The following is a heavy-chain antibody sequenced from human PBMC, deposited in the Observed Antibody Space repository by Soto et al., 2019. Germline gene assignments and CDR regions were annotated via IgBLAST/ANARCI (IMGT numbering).Heavy chain of an antibody. V-gene: IGHV3-30*18. Sequence: GGSLRLSCAASGFTFSSFGMHWVRQAPGKGLEWVAVISFDGSNKYYADSVKGRFTISRDNSKNTLYLQMNSLRAEDTAVYYCAKVPPVAGRPMLVYYYYGMDVLCQGTTVAVSS. CDR2: ISFDGSNK. CDR1: GFTFSSFG. CDR3: AKVPPVAGRPMLVYYYYGMDV. D-gene: IGHD6-6*01. J-gene: IGHJ6*02.